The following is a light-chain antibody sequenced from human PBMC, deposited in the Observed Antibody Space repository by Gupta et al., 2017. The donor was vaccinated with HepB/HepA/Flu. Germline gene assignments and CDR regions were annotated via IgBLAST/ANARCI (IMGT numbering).Light chain of an antibody. J-gene: IGLJ2*01. CDR3: SSYTSSSSLV. V-gene: IGLV2-14*03. Sequence: QSALTQPASVSGSPGQSITISCTGTISDVGVYDYVSWYQQHPGKAPKLMNYDVSNRPSGVSHRFSGSKSGNTASLTISELQTEDEADYYCSSYTSSSSLVFSGGTKLTVL. CDR1: ISDVGVYDY. CDR2: DVS.